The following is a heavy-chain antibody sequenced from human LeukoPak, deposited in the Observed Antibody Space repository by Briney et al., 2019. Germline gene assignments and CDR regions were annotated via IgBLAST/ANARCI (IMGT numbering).Heavy chain of an antibody. CDR1: GFSFDAYT. Sequence: GGSLRLSCAASGFSFDAYTMHWVRQAPGKGLEYVSAISSNGGSTYYANSVRGRFTISRDNSKNTVFLQMNSLRAEDTAVYYCAKDHSKIQPFDYWGQGTLVTVSS. CDR3: AKDHSKIQPFDY. CDR2: ISSNGGST. J-gene: IGHJ4*02. V-gene: IGHV3-64*01. D-gene: IGHD5-18*01.